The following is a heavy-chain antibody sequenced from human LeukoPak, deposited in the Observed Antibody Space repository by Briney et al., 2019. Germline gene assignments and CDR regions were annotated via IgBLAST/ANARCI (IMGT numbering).Heavy chain of an antibody. CDR3: ASRYCTNGVCSSYFDY. Sequence: SETLSLTCTVSGGSISSYYWSWIRQPAGKGLDWIGRIYTSGSTNYNPSLKSRVTMSADTSKNQFSLKLSSVTAADTAVYYCASRYCTNGVCSSYFDYWGQGTLVTVSS. J-gene: IGHJ4*02. V-gene: IGHV4-4*07. CDR1: GGSISSYY. D-gene: IGHD2-8*01. CDR2: IYTSGST.